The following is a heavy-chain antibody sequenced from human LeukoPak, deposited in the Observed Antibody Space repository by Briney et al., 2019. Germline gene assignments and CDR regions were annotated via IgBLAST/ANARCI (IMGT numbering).Heavy chain of an antibody. CDR3: TTGQWGGYGDYHRDY. V-gene: IGHV3-15*01. CDR1: GFTFSNAW. Sequence: GGSLRLSCAASGFTFSNAWMSWVRQAPGKGLEWVGRIKSKTDGGTTDYAAPVKGRFTISRDDSKNTLYLQMNSLKTEDTAVYYCTTGQWGGYGDYHRDYWGQGTLVTVSS. D-gene: IGHD4-17*01. J-gene: IGHJ4*02. CDR2: IKSKTDGGTT.